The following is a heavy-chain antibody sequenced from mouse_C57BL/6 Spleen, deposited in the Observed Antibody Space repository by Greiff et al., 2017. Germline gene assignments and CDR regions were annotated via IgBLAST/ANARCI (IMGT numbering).Heavy chain of an antibody. V-gene: IGHV1-54*01. CDR1: GYAFTNYL. CDR2: INPGSGGT. Sequence: QVQLQQSGAELVRPGTSVKVSCKASGYAFTNYLIEWVKQRPGQGLEWIGVINPGSGGTNYNEKFKGKATLTADKSSSTAYMQLSSLTSEDSAVXFCAISFSFSYFDDWGQGTTLTVSS. CDR3: AISFSFSYFDD. J-gene: IGHJ2*01.